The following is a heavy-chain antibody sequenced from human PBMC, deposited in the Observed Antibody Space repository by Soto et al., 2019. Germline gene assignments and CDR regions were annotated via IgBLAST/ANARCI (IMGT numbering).Heavy chain of an antibody. D-gene: IGHD3-16*01. CDR3: AKVSVGYVDPNLGLAEAY. V-gene: IGHV3-30*18. Sequence: QVQLVESGGGAAQPGTSLTLSCAASGFSFGAYGMHWVRQAPGKGLEWVAVVSADGNRQLYADSVRGRFTISRDNSKNTLHLQMNRLRSDDTAMYYCAKVSVGYVDPNLGLAEAYWGQGARVTVS. CDR1: GFSFGAYG. J-gene: IGHJ4*02. CDR2: VSADGNRQ.